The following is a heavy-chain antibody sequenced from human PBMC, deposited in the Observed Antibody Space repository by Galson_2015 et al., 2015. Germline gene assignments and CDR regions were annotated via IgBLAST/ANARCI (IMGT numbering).Heavy chain of an antibody. Sequence: SLRLSCAASGFTFSRYTMSWVRQAPGKGLEWVAMIWYDGSNKYCADSMKGRFTISRENSKNSLYLQMNSLRAEDSAVYYCAREDWHDAFDIWGQGTMVTVSS. CDR1: GFTFSRYT. J-gene: IGHJ3*02. CDR3: AREDWHDAFDI. V-gene: IGHV3-33*08. D-gene: IGHD3-9*01. CDR2: IWYDGSNK.